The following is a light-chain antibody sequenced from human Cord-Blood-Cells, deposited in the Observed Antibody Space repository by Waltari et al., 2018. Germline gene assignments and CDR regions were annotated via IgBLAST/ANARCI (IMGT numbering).Light chain of an antibody. CDR2: DVR. V-gene: IGLV2-14*01. J-gene: IGLJ1*01. CDR1: RSDVGGYNY. Sequence: QSALTQPASVSGSPGQSITISCTGPRSDVGGYNYFPWYQQHPSKAPKLILYDVRNRPSGVSNRFSGSKSGNTASLTISGLQAEDEADYYCSSYTSSSTYVFGTGTKVTVL. CDR3: SSYTSSSTYV.